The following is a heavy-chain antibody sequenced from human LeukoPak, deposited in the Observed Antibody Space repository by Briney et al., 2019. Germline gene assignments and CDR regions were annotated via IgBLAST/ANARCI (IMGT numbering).Heavy chain of an antibody. CDR2: ISSSGSTI. D-gene: IGHD2-21*02. Sequence: GGSLRLSCAASGFTFSDYYMSWIRQAPGKGLEWVSYISSSGSTIYYADSVKGRFTISRDNAKNSLYLQMNSLRAEDTAVYYCARDGGLVVTADYYYGMDVWGQGTTVTVSS. CDR3: ARDGGLVVTADYYYGMDV. V-gene: IGHV3-11*01. J-gene: IGHJ6*02. CDR1: GFTFSDYY.